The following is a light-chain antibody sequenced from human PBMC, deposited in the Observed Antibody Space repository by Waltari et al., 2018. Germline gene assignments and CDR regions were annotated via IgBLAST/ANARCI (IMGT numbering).Light chain of an antibody. CDR3: QSYDSSLSGI. CDR2: SNT. Sequence: QSVLTQPPSVSGAPGQRVTIPSPGSSSNIGAGYDVHWYQQLPGAAPKLLIFSNTNRASGVPDRISASKSGTSASLVITGLQAEDEADYFCQSYDSSLSGIFGGGTKLTVL. V-gene: IGLV1-40*01. J-gene: IGLJ2*01. CDR1: SSNIGAGYD.